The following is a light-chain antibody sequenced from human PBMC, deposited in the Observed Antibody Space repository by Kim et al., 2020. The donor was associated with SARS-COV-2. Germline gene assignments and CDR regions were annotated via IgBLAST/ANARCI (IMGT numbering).Light chain of an antibody. CDR1: SLRSYY. V-gene: IGLV3-19*01. CDR2: GKY. J-gene: IGLJ3*02. CDR3: NSRDSSGNHWV. Sequence: AVGQTVRITCQGDSLRSYYASWYQQKPGPAPVLVIYGKYNRPSGIPDRFSGSSSGNTASLTITGAQAEDEADYYCNSRDSSGNHWVFGGGTRLTVL.